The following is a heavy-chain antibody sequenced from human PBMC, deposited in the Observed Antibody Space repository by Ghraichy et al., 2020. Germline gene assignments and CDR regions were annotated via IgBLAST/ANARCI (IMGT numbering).Heavy chain of an antibody. CDR2: ISGSGGST. V-gene: IGHV3-23*01. D-gene: IGHD3-22*01. Sequence: GGSLRLSCAASGFTFSSYAMSWVRQAPGKGLEWVSAISGSGGSTYYADSVKGRFTISRDNSKNTLYLQMNSLRAEDTAVYYCAKVPLYYYDSSGYYKYWGQGTLVTVSS. CDR3: AKVPLYYYDSSGYYKY. J-gene: IGHJ4*02. CDR1: GFTFSSYA.